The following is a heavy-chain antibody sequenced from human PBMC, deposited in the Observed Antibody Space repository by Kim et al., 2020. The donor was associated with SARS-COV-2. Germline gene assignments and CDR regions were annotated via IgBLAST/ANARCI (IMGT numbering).Heavy chain of an antibody. CDR3: ARDERRLWFGEFQYYYYYGMDV. CDR1: GFTFSSYS. Sequence: GGSLRLSCAASGFTFSSYSMNWVRQAPGKGLEWVSYISSSSSTIYYADSVKGRFTISRDNAKNSLYLQMNSLRDEDTAVYYCARDERRLWFGEFQYYYYYGMDVWGQGTPVTVSS. CDR2: ISSSSSTI. D-gene: IGHD3-10*01. J-gene: IGHJ6*02. V-gene: IGHV3-48*02.